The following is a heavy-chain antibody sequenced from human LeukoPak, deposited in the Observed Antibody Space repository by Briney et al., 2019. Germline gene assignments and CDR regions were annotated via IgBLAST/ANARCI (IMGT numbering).Heavy chain of an antibody. CDR2: IVVGSSNT. CDR3: AADHDGDLSGS. J-gene: IGHJ4*02. CDR1: VCTFTIYA. D-gene: IGHD3-10*01. V-gene: IGHV1-58*01. Sequence: ASVQASCQGCVCTFTIYAGQWVRPASGPRRAWIGLIVVGSSNTNYAQKFQRRVTITRDLSTSTAYMKMSSLRAEDTAEYYCAADHDGDLSGSWGQGTLVTVSS.